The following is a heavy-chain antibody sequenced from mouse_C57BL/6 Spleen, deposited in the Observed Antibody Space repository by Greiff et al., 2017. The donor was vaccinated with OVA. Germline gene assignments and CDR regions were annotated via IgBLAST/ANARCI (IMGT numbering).Heavy chain of an antibody. V-gene: IGHV1-59*01. CDR3: ASDYCKRGCFDD. J-gene: IGHJ3*01. CDR2: IDPSDSYT. D-gene: IGHD2-1*01. CDR1: GYTFTSYW. Sequence: QVQLQQPGAELVRPGASVKLSCKASGYTFTSYWMPWVKQRPGQGLEWIGVIDPSDSYTNYNQKFTGKATLTVDTSSSTAYMQLSSLTSADSAVDDGASDYCKRGCFDDWGKGTLVTVSA.